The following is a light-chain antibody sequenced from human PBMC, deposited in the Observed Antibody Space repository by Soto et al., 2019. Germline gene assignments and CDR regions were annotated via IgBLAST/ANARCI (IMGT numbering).Light chain of an antibody. CDR3: QVWDSSTERV. V-gene: IGLV3-9*01. CDR2: RDS. J-gene: IGLJ2*01. Sequence: SYEPTQPLSVSVALGQTARITCGGNNIGSKNVHWYQQKPGQAPVLVIYRDSNRPSGIPERFSGSNSGNTATLTISRAQAGDEADYYCQVWDSSTERVFGGGTKLTVL. CDR1: NIGSKN.